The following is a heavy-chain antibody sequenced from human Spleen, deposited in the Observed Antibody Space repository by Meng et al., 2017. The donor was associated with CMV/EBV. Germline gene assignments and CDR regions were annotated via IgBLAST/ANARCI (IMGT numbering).Heavy chain of an antibody. CDR3: ARGNSGREWFDP. D-gene: IGHD6-19*01. V-gene: IGHV4-34*01. J-gene: IGHJ5*02. CDR2: INHSGST. Sequence: QVPLPQWCAGLLKPSGTLSPTCAVYGGSFSGYYWSWIRQHPGKGLEWIGEINHSGSTNYNPSLKSRVTISVDTSKNQFSLKLSSVTAADTAVYYCARGNSGREWFDPWGQGTLVTVSS. CDR1: GGSFSGYY.